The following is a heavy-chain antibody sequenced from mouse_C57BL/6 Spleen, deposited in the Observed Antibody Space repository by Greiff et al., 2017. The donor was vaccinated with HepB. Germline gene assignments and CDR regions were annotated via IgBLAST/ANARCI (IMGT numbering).Heavy chain of an antibody. CDR2: IYPGSGNT. CDR1: GYSFTSYY. Sequence: QVQLQQSGPELVKPGASVKISCKASGYSFTSYYIHWVKQRPGQGLEWIGWIYPGSGNTKYNEKFKGKATLTADTSSSTAYMQLSNLTSEDSAVYYCSGGYDGDYYAMDYWGQGTSVTVSS. D-gene: IGHD2-2*01. CDR3: SGGYDGDYYAMDY. V-gene: IGHV1-66*01. J-gene: IGHJ4*01.